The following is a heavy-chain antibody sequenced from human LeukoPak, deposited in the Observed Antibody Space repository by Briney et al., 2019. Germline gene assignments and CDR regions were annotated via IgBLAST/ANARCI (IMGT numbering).Heavy chain of an antibody. V-gene: IGHV3-48*01. Sequence: GGSLRLSCAASGFSFGRYAMSWVRQAPGKGLEWVSYISSSSSTIYYADSVKGRFTISRDNAKNSLYLQMNSLRAEDTAVYYCAREMDSGYDYGMDVWGQGTTVTVSS. CDR1: GFSFGRYA. D-gene: IGHD1-26*01. CDR3: AREMDSGYDYGMDV. J-gene: IGHJ6*02. CDR2: ISSSSSTI.